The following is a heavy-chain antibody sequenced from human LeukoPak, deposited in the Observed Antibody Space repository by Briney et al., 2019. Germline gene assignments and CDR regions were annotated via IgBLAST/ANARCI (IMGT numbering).Heavy chain of an antibody. D-gene: IGHD2-21*02. CDR2: ISSTSSYI. J-gene: IGHJ4*02. V-gene: IGHV3-21*01. CDR3: MVTHPQHYYFDY. Sequence: GGSLRLSCAASGFSFSSYSMNWARQAPGKGLEWVSSISSTSSYIYYADSVKGRFTISRDNAKNSLYLQMNSLRAEDTAVYRCMVTHPQHYYFDYWGQGTLVTVSS. CDR1: GFSFSSYS.